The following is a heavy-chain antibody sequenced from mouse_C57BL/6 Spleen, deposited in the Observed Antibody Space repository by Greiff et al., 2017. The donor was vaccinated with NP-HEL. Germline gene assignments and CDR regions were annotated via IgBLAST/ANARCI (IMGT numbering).Heavy chain of an antibody. D-gene: IGHD4-1*02. CDR3: ARQVPQLGIYYCDY. Sequence: DVKLQESGGDLVKPGGSLKLSCAASGFTFSSYGMSWVRQTPDKRLEWVATISSGGSYTYYPDSVKGRFTISRDNAKNTLYLQMSSLKSEDTAMYDCARQVPQLGIYYCDYWGQGTTLTVSS. CDR1: GFTFSSYG. CDR2: ISSGGSYT. V-gene: IGHV5-6*02. J-gene: IGHJ2*01.